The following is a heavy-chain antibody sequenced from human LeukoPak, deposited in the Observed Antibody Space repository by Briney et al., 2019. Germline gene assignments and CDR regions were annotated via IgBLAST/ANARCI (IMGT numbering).Heavy chain of an antibody. D-gene: IGHD3-3*01. CDR1: GFTFSSYW. V-gene: IGHV3-74*01. J-gene: IGHJ4*02. CDR3: AREARDFWSGYAQYYFDY. Sequence: GGSLRLSCAASGFTFSSYWTHWVRQAPGKGLVWVSRISSDGGSTRYADSAKGRFTISRDNAKNTLYLQMNSLRAEDTAVYYCAREARDFWSGYAQYYFDYWGQGTLVTVSS. CDR2: ISSDGGST.